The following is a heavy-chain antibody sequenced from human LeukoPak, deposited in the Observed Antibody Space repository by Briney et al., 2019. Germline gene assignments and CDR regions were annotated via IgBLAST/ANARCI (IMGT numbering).Heavy chain of an antibody. V-gene: IGHV1-69*04. Sequence: SVKVSCKASGGTFSSYAISWVRQAPGQGLEWMGRIIPILGIANYAQKFQGRVTITADKSTSTAYMELSSLRSEDTAVYYCASLGHYYYDSRGSDYWGQGTLVTVSS. CDR3: ASLGHYYYDSRGSDY. J-gene: IGHJ4*02. CDR2: IIPILGIA. D-gene: IGHD3-22*01. CDR1: GGTFSSYA.